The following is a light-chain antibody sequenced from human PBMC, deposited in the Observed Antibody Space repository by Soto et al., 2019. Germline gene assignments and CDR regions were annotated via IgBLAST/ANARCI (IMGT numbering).Light chain of an antibody. CDR1: SSDVGGYNY. CDR3: SSYTSSSHSRGG. CDR2: DVS. V-gene: IGLV2-14*01. Sequence: QSVLTQPASVSGSPGQSITISCTGTSSDVGGYNYVSWYQQHPGKAHKLMIYDVSNRPSGVSNRFSGSKSGNTASLTISGLQSEDEADYYCSSYTSSSHSRGGFGTGTKVTVL. J-gene: IGLJ1*01.